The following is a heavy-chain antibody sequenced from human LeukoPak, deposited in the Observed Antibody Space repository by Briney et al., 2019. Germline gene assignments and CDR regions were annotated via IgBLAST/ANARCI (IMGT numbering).Heavy chain of an antibody. J-gene: IGHJ5*02. Sequence: ASVKVSCKASGYTFTSYGISWVRQAPGQGLEWMGWISAYNGNTNYAQKLQGRVTMTTDTSTSTAYMELRSLRSDDTAVYYCARGTPDYDFWRGYQNWFDPWGQGTLVTVSS. CDR2: ISAYNGNT. CDR3: ARGTPDYDFWRGYQNWFDP. D-gene: IGHD3-3*01. V-gene: IGHV1-18*01. CDR1: GYTFTSYG.